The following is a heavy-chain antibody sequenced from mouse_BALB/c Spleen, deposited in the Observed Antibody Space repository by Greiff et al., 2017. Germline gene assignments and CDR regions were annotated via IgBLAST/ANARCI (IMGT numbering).Heavy chain of an antibody. CDR3: ARSGDDGYYWFAY. J-gene: IGHJ3*01. CDR1: GYTFTSYW. CDR2: INPSTGYT. D-gene: IGHD2-3*01. V-gene: IGHV1-7*01. Sequence: QVQLQQSGAELAKPGASVKMSCKASGYTFTSYWMHWVKQRPGQGLEWIGYINPSTGYTEYNQKFKDKATLTADKSSSTAYMQLSSLTSEDSAVYYCARSGDDGYYWFAYWGQGTLVTVSA.